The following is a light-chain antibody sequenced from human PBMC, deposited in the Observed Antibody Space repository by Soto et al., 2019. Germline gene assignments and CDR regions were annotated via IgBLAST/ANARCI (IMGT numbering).Light chain of an antibody. CDR2: GAS. CDR3: QEYNNWPPT. V-gene: IGKV3D-15*01. CDR1: QSVSGN. Sequence: EIVMTQSPATLSVSPGERATLSCRASQSVSGNLAWYQQKPGQAPRLLIYGASTRATGIPARFSGSGSATDFTLTISSLQSEDFAVYYCQEYNNWPPTFGQGTKVEIK. J-gene: IGKJ1*01.